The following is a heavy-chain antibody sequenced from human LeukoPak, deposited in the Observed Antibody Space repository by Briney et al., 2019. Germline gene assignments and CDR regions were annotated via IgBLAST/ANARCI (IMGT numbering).Heavy chain of an antibody. Sequence: GGSLRLSCAASGFTFSDYYMNWIRQASGKGLEWVSYISSSGNTIYYADSVKGRFTISRDNAKNSLYLQMNSLRAEDTALYYCAGRGDSSGYNYIDYWGQGTLVTVSS. D-gene: IGHD3-22*01. CDR2: ISSSGNTI. J-gene: IGHJ4*02. CDR3: AGRGDSSGYNYIDY. CDR1: GFTFSDYY. V-gene: IGHV3-11*04.